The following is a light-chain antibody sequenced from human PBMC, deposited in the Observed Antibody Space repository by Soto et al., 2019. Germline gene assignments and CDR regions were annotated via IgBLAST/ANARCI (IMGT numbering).Light chain of an antibody. CDR2: DVT. J-gene: IGLJ1*01. V-gene: IGLV2-14*01. Sequence: QSVLTQPSSVSGSPGQSITISCTGTSSDVGGYKYVSWYQQHPDKAPKLIIYDVTNRPSGISNRFSGSKSGNTASLTISWLRAEEEADYFSSSYTSSSSYVFGAGTKVTVL. CDR3: SSYTSSSSYV. CDR1: SSDVGGYKY.